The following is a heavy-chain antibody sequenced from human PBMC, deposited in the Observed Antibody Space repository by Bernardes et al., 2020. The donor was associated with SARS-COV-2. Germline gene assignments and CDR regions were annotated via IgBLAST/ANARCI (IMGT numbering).Heavy chain of an antibody. CDR1: GFTFSSYT. J-gene: IGHJ4*02. D-gene: IGHD6-13*01. Sequence: GGSLRLSCAASGFTFSSYTMSWVRQAPGKGLEWVSTLSSGTTFYVDSVKGRFTISRDNSRSTLYLQMNSLRADDTAVYYCAKRDTAAVGPRNYYFDYWGQGTLVTVSS. V-gene: IGHV3-23*01. CDR2: LSSGTT. CDR3: AKRDTAAVGPRNYYFDY.